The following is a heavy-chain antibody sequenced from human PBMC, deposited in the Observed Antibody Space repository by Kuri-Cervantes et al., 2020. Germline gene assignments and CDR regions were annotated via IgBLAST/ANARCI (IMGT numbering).Heavy chain of an antibody. CDR3: ARDQKAYTNYYGMDV. Sequence: GESLKISCVASGFSVSINYMSWVRQAPGKGLEWVSVIYSDGRTFYGDSVKGRFTISRDNSKNTLYLQMNSLRAEDTAVYYCARDQKAYTNYYGMDVWGQGTTVTVSS. D-gene: IGHD2-2*02. CDR1: GFSVSINY. V-gene: IGHV3-66*01. J-gene: IGHJ6*02. CDR2: IYSDGRT.